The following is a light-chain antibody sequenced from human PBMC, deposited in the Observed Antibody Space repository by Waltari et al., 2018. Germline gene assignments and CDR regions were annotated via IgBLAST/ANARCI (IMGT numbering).Light chain of an antibody. J-gene: IGKJ2*01. V-gene: IGKV3-15*01. CDR2: GAS. CDR3: QQYNNWRT. Sequence: EVLMTQSPATLSVSAGERATLSCRASHSIARNLAWYQPKPGQAPRLLIYGASTRATGVPDRFSGSGSGTEFTLTISSLQSEDFAVYYCQQYNNWRTFGQGTKVEIK. CDR1: HSIARN.